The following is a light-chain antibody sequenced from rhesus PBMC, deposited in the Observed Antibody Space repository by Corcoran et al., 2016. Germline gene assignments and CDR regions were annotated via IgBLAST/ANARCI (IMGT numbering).Light chain of an antibody. Sequence: EIVMTQSPATLSLSPGERATLSCRASQSVSSYVAWYQQKPEQAPRLLIYGASSRATGIPDRFSGSGSVTDFTLIISSREPEDVGVYYCQQYNNWKFTFGPWTKLDIK. CDR1: QSVSSY. V-gene: IGKV3S9*01. CDR2: GAS. J-gene: IGKJ3*01. CDR3: QQYNNWKFT.